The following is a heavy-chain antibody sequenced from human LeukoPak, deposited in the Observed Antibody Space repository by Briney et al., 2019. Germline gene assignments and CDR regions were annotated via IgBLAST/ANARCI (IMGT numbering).Heavy chain of an antibody. Sequence: GGSLRLSCAASGFTFNYYAMNWVRQAPGKGLEWVSAILGGGDTTSYADSVKGRFTISRDNSKNTLYLQMNSLRAEDTAVYYCAKDLVSQRGVGSSEKVDYWGQGTLVTVSS. CDR3: AKDLVSQRGVGSSEKVDY. V-gene: IGHV3-23*01. D-gene: IGHD3-10*01. CDR2: ILGGGDTT. J-gene: IGHJ4*02. CDR1: GFTFNYYA.